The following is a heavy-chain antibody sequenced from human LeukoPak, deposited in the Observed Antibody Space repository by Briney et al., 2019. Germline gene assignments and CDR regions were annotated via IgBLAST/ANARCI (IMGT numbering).Heavy chain of an antibody. D-gene: IGHD1-14*01. CDR2: ISGSGSST. Sequence: GGSLRLSCAASGFTFSGYAMHWVRQAPGKGLEWVSGISGSGSSTHYADSVKGRFTISRDNSKSTLYLQMSSLRDEDTAVYYCANYRSWGQGTLVTVSS. V-gene: IGHV3-23*01. J-gene: IGHJ4*02. CDR1: GFTFSGYA. CDR3: ANYRS.